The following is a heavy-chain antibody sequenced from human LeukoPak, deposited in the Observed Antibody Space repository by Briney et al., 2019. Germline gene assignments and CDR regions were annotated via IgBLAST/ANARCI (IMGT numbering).Heavy chain of an antibody. CDR3: ARSIVVVVAAQCFDY. CDR1: GYTFTGYY. Sequence: ASVKVSCKASGYTFTGYYMHWVRQAPGQGLEWMGWINPNSGGTNYAQKFQGRVTMTRDTSISTAYMELSRLRSDDTAVYYCARSIVVVVAAQCFDYWGQGTLVTVSS. V-gene: IGHV1-2*02. D-gene: IGHD2-15*01. CDR2: INPNSGGT. J-gene: IGHJ4*02.